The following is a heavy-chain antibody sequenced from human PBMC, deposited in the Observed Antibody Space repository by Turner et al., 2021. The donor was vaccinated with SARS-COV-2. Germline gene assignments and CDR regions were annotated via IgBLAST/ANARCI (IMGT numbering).Heavy chain of an antibody. Sequence: EGQLVESGVSVVQPGGSRRLPCAASGFTVSSNYMSWVRHASGEGMEWVAANYSGASTYYADSVKGRYTITRDNSKNTRYLKMNSLRAEDTAVHYCATGLKGGRGPWGQGTLVTVSS. CDR1: GFTVSSNY. CDR3: ATGLKGGRGP. J-gene: IGHJ5*02. V-gene: IGHV3-66*02. CDR2: NYSGAST. D-gene: IGHD1-26*01.